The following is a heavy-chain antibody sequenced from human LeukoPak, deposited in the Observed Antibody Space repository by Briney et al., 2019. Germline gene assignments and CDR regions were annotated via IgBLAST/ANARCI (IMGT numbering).Heavy chain of an antibody. D-gene: IGHD3-10*01. CDR3: ARVGELSHYYYYYYMDV. V-gene: IGHV4-59*01. CDR2: IYYSGST. J-gene: IGHJ6*03. CDR1: GGSISSYY. Sequence: PSETLSLTCTVSGGSISSYYWSWIRQPPGKGLEWIGYIYYSGSTNYNPSLKSRVTISVDTSKNQFSLKLSSVTAADTAVYYCARVGELSHYYYYYYMDVWGKGTTVTISS.